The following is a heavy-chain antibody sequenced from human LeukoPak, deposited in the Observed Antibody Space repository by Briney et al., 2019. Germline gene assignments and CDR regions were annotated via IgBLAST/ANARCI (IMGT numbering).Heavy chain of an antibody. J-gene: IGHJ6*02. V-gene: IGHV1-2*06. CDR3: ARDSPGTMVRGVIIKDYYYGMDV. CDR1: GYTFTGYY. CDR2: INPNSGGT. D-gene: IGHD3-10*01. Sequence: ASVKVSCKASGYTFTGYYMHWVRQAPGQGLEWMGRINPNSGGTNYAQKFQGRVTMTRDTSISTAYMELSRLRSDDTAVYYCARDSPGTMVRGVIIKDYYYGMDVWGQGTTVTVSS.